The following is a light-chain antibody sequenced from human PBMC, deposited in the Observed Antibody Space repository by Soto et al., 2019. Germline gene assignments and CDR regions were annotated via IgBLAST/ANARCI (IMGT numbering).Light chain of an antibody. Sequence: QSVLTQPASVSGSPGQAITISCTGTSSEVGHDDYVAWYQQHTGKAPKLMIYQVTYRPSGVSNRYSGSKSGNSASLTISGLQADDAAAYSCCSLTTSHTYEVGRGT. V-gene: IGLV2-14*01. CDR1: SSEVGHDDY. CDR3: CSLTTSHTYE. CDR2: QVT. J-gene: IGLJ1*01.